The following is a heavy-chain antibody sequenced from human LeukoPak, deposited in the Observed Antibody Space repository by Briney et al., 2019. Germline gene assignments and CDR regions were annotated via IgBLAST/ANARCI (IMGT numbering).Heavy chain of an antibody. CDR1: GFSFSNYN. CDR2: ISSSNTI. CDR3: ARKLGYIDY. V-gene: IGHV3-48*02. D-gene: IGHD2-15*01. J-gene: IGHJ4*02. Sequence: GGSLILSCAASGFSFSNYNMNWVRQAPGKGLEWISHISSSNTIYYADSVKGRFTISRDNAKNSLYLQMNSLGDEDTAVYYCARKLGYIDYWGQGTLVTVSS.